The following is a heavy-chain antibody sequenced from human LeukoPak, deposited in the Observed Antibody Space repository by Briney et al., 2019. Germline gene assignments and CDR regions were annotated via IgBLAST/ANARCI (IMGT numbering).Heavy chain of an antibody. CDR2: ISGSGGST. J-gene: IGHJ4*03. CDR1: GFTFSSYA. V-gene: IGHV3-23*01. Sequence: GGSLRLSCAASGFTFSSYAMSWVRQAPGKGLEWVSAISGSGGSTYYADSVKGRFTISRDNSNNTLYLQMNGLRAEDTAIYYCAKDLMPHSNGSLFDYWGQGTMVTVSS. CDR3: AKDLMPHSNGSLFDY. D-gene: IGHD3-22*01.